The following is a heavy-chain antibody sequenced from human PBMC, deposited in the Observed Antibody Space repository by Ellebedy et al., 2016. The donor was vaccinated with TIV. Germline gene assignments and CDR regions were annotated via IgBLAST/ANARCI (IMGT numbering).Heavy chain of an antibody. CDR3: ARRLGSGSYYRGYYYYGMDV. V-gene: IGHV3-71*01. D-gene: IGHD3-10*01. J-gene: IGHJ6*02. CDR2: IRSKAYGGTT. CDR1: GFIFSDSA. Sequence: GGSLRLSCAASGFIFSDSAMQWVRQAPGKGLEWVGFIRSKAYGGTTEYAASVKGRFTISRDDSKSIAYLQMNSLRAEDTAVYYCARRLGSGSYYRGYYYYGMDVWGQGTTVTVSS.